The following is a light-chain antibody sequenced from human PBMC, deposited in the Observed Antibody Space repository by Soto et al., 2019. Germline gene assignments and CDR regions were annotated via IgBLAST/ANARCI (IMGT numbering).Light chain of an antibody. CDR2: AAY. V-gene: IGKV1-27*01. CDR3: QKYNSAPFT. Sequence: DIQMTQSPSSLSASVGDRVTITCRASQGISNYLAWSQQKPGRVPKLLIYAAYTLQSGFPSRFSGSGSGTDFTLTIRSLPPEDVATYYCQKYNSAPFTFGPGTKVAIK. J-gene: IGKJ3*01. CDR1: QGISNY.